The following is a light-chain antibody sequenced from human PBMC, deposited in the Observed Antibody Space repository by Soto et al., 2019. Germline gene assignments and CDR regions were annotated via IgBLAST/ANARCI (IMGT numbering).Light chain of an antibody. CDR3: QHDIRAPYT. CDR1: QDIRNF. J-gene: IGKJ2*01. V-gene: IGKV1-27*01. Sequence: IQMTQSPSSLSASVGDRVTFTCRASQDIRNFLAWYQQTPGKVPKLLIYATSTLQSGVPFRFSGSGYGTDFTLTISSLQPEDVATYYCQHDIRAPYTFGQGTKLEIK. CDR2: ATS.